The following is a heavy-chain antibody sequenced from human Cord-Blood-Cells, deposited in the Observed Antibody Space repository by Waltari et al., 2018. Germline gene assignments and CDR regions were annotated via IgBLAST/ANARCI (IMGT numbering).Heavy chain of an antibody. D-gene: IGHD2-2*01. CDR1: GFPFSSYA. J-gene: IGHJ4*02. CDR3: ATGKPGVPAADY. CDR2: ISGSGGST. V-gene: IGHV3-23*01. Sequence: EVQLLESGGGLVQPGGSLRPSCAASGFPFSSYAMSWVRQASGKGLEWVSAISGSGGSTYYADSVKGRFTISRDNSKNTLYLQMNSLRAEDTAVYYCATGKPGVPAADYWGQGTLVTVSS.